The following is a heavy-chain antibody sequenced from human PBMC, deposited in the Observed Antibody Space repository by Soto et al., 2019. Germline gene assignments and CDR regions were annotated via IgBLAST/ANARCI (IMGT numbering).Heavy chain of an antibody. D-gene: IGHD1-7*01. CDR3: ARTITGTTYYYYYGMDV. V-gene: IGHV4-59*01. J-gene: IGHJ6*02. Sequence: SETLSLTCTVSGGSISSYYWSWIRQPPGKGLEWIGYIYYSGSTNYNPSLKSRVTISVDTSKNQFSLKLSSVTAADTAVYYCARTITGTTYYYYYGMDVWGQGTTVTVSS. CDR1: GGSISSYY. CDR2: IYYSGST.